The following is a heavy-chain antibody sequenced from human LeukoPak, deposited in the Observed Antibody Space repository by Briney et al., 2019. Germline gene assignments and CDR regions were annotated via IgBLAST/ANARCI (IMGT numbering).Heavy chain of an antibody. CDR2: ISGSGGST. Sequence: PGGSLRLSCAASGFTFSSYAMSWVRQAPGKGLEWVSAISGSGGSTYYADSVKGRFTISRDNSKNTLYLQMNSLRAEDTAVYYCAKSHKGVRGIWDYDSNGSLDYWGQGTLVTVSS. CDR1: GFTFSSYA. V-gene: IGHV3-23*01. J-gene: IGHJ4*02. D-gene: IGHD3-22*01. CDR3: AKSHKGVRGIWDYDSNGSLDY.